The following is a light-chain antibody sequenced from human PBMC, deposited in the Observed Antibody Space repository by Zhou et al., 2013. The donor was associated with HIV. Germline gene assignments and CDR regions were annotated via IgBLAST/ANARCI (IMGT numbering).Light chain of an antibody. CDR2: DAS. J-gene: IGKJ5*01. Sequence: DIQMTQSPSTLSASVGDRVTITCRASQPIGSWLAWYQQKPGKAPKLLIYDASNLETGVPSRFSGSGSGTDFTFTISSLQPDDFATYYCQQYNLSPITFGQGTRLQI. CDR1: QPIGSW. V-gene: IGKV1-5*01. CDR3: QQYNLSPIT.